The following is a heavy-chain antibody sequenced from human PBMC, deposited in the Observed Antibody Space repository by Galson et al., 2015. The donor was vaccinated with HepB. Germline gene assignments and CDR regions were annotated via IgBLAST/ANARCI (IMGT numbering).Heavy chain of an antibody. Sequence: CAISGDSVSSNSAAWKWIRQSPSRGLEWLGRTYYRSKWYNDYAASVKTRITINPDTSKNQVSLQLNSVTPEDTAVYYCARDHPGYSSDWFDPWGQGTLVTVSS. J-gene: IGHJ5*02. V-gene: IGHV6-1*01. CDR3: ARDHPGYSSDWFDP. CDR2: TYYRSKWYN. D-gene: IGHD6-25*01. CDR1: GDSVSSNSAA.